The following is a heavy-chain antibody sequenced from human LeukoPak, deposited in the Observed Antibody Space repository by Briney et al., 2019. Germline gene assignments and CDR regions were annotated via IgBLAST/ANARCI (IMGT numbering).Heavy chain of an antibody. D-gene: IGHD1-26*01. V-gene: IGHV1-69*05. Sequence: ASVKVSCKASGGTFSNYAINWVRQAPGQGLEWMGGTIPIFGTANYAQKFQGRVTITTDESTSTAYMELSSLRSEDTAVYYCARVFARGGEISGSYYYYWGQGTLVTVSS. CDR1: GGTFSNYA. CDR2: TIPIFGTA. CDR3: ARVFARGGEISGSYYYY. J-gene: IGHJ4*02.